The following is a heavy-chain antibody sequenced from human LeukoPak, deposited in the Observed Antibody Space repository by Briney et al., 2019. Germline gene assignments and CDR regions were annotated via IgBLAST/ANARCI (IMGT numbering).Heavy chain of an antibody. CDR1: GGSFSGYY. V-gene: IGHV4-34*01. J-gene: IGHJ6*03. D-gene: IGHD1-14*01. CDR3: ARGRSVNPRYYYYYMDV. Sequence: PSETLSLTCAVYGGSFSGYYWNWIRQPPGKGLEWIGEINHSGSSSYNPSLKSRVTISVDTSKNQFSLKLSSVTAADTAVYYCARGRSVNPRYYYYYMDVWGKGTTVTVSS. CDR2: INHSGSS.